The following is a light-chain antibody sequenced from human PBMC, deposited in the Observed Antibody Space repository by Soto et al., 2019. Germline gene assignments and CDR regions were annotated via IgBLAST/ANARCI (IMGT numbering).Light chain of an antibody. J-gene: IGKJ1*01. Sequence: DIQMTQSPSSLAASVGARVTITCRASQSISTYLNWYQQKPWKAPKVMIFDASRLQSGVASRFSGSVSGTACNLTISSLQPEDSATYYCQQSYSAPWTFGQGTQLQVK. V-gene: IGKV1-39*01. CDR2: DAS. CDR3: QQSYSAPWT. CDR1: QSISTY.